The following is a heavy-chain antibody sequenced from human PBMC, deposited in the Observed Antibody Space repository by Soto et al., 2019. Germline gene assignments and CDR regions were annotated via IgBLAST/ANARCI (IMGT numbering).Heavy chain of an antibody. V-gene: IGHV4-59*06. CDR1: GCSISRYY. CDR3: ARTRGRDQSFDY. D-gene: IGHD3-10*01. J-gene: IGHJ4*02. CDR2: IDYSGST. Sequence: TSETLSLTCTVSGCSISRYYWSWIRQPPGKGLEWIGYIDYSGSTYYNPSLKSRVTISVDTSKNQFSLKLSSVTAADTAVYYCARTRGRDQSFDYWGQGTLVTVSS.